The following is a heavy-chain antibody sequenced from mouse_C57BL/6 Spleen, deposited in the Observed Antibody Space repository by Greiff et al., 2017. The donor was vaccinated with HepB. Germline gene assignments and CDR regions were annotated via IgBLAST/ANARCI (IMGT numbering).Heavy chain of an antibody. D-gene: IGHD2-3*01. CDR2: IRNKANGYTT. J-gene: IGHJ4*01. CDR3: ARYMPDGYRSYYAMDY. CDR1: GFTFTDYY. V-gene: IGHV7-3*01. Sequence: DVQLVESGGGLVQPGGSLSLSCAASGFTFTDYYMSWVRQPPGKALEWLGFIRNKANGYTTEYSASVKGRFTISRDNSQSILYLQMNALRAEDSANYYCARYMPDGYRSYYAMDYWGQGTSVTVSS.